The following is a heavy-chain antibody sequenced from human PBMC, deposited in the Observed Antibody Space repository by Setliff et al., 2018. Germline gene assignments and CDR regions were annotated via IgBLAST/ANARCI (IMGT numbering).Heavy chain of an antibody. CDR2: IFTSWST. CDR1: DDSSSSRHYY. CDR3: AIMSGFLYMDV. D-gene: IGHD3-3*01. V-gene: IGHV4-61*09. Sequence: PSETLSLTCTVSDDSSSSRHYYWSWIRQPAGKGLEWLGQIFTSWSTNYNPSLKGRAILSIDAFKKQFSLKLTSVTAADTAVYYCAIMSGFLYMDVWGKGTTVTVSS. J-gene: IGHJ6*04.